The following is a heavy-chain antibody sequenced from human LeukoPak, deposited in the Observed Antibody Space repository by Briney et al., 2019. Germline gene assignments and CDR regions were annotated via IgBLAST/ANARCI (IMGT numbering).Heavy chain of an antibody. CDR3: AGVVVVAATPGAFDI. CDR1: GGSISSYY. Sequence: SETLSLTCTVSGGSISSYYWSWIRQPAGKGLEWIGRIYTSGSTNYNPSLKSRVTMSVDTSKSQFSLKLSSVTAADTAVYYCAGVVVVAATPGAFDIWGQGTMVTVSS. D-gene: IGHD2-15*01. CDR2: IYTSGST. V-gene: IGHV4-4*07. J-gene: IGHJ3*02.